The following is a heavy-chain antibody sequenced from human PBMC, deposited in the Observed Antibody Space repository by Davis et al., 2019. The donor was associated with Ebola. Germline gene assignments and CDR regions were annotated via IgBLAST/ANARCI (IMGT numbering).Heavy chain of an antibody. CDR1: GFTVSSNY. CDR3: ARVRLLWFGESSY. J-gene: IGHJ4*02. V-gene: IGHV3-66*01. CDR2: IYSGGST. D-gene: IGHD3-10*01. Sequence: PGGSLRLSCAASGFTVSSNYMSWVRQAPGKGLEWVSVIYSGGSTYYADSVKGRFTISRDNAKNSLYLQMNSPRAEDAAVYYCARVRLLWFGESSYWGQGTLVTVSS.